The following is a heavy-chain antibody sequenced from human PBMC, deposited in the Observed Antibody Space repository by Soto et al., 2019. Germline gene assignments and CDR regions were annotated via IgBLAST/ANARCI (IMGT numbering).Heavy chain of an antibody. CDR1: GFTFSSYA. CDR2: ISGSGGST. V-gene: IGHV3-23*01. D-gene: IGHD5-12*01. J-gene: IGHJ4*02. Sequence: GGSLRLSCAASGFTFSSYAMSWVRQAPGKGLEWVSAISGSGGSTYYADSVKGRFTISRDNSKNTLYLQMNSLRAEDTAVYYCAKRPRDRGYDRYYFDYWGQGTLVTVSS. CDR3: AKRPRDRGYDRYYFDY.